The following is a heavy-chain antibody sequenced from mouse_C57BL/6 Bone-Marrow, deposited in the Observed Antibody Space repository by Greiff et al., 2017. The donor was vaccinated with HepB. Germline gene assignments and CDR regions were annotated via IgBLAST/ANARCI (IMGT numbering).Heavy chain of an antibody. J-gene: IGHJ2*01. D-gene: IGHD1-1*01. CDR2: IDPENGDT. CDR3: TAGSHFDY. CDR1: GFNIKDDY. V-gene: IGHV14-4*01. Sequence: EVKLMESGAELVRPGASVKLSCTASGFNIKDDYMHWVKQRPEQGLEWIGWIDPENGDTEYASKFQGKATITADTSSNTAYLQLSSLTSEDTAVYYCTAGSHFDYWGQGTTLTVSS.